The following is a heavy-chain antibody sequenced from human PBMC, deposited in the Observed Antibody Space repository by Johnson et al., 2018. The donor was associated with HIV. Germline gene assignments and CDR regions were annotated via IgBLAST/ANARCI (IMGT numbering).Heavy chain of an antibody. CDR1: GFTFSSYW. CDR3: AKDLSGYSYGYGAFDI. Sequence: MLLVESGGGLVQPGGSLRLSCAASGFTFSSYWMSWVRQAPGKGLEWVANIKQDGSEQYYVDSVKGRFTISRDNAKNSLYLQMNSLRAEDTAVYYCAKDLSGYSYGYGAFDIWGQGTMVTVSS. J-gene: IGHJ3*02. D-gene: IGHD5-18*01. CDR2: IKQDGSEQ. V-gene: IGHV3-7*01.